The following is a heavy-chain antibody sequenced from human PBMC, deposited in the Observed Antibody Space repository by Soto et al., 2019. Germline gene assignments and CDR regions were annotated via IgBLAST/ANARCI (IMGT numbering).Heavy chain of an antibody. D-gene: IGHD6-19*01. V-gene: IGHV3-23*01. CDR2: ISGSGGST. CDR1: GFTFSSYA. Sequence: PGGSLRLSCAASGFTFSSYAMSWVRQAPGKGLEWVSAISGSGGSTYYADSVKGRFTISRDNSKNTLYLQMNSLRAEDTAVYYCAKVGAVAGAGYYYGMDVWGQGTTVTVS. CDR3: AKVGAVAGAGYYYGMDV. J-gene: IGHJ6*02.